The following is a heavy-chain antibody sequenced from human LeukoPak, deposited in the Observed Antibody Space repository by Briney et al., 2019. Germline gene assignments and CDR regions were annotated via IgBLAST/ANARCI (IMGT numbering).Heavy chain of an antibody. Sequence: GGSLRLSCAASGFTLSSYSMNWVRQAPGKGLEWVSYISSSSSTIYYADSVKGRFTISRDNAKNSLYLQMNSLRAEDTAVYYCARDRDSSGYNIRNSFDYWGQGTLVTVSS. D-gene: IGHD3-22*01. V-gene: IGHV3-48*01. CDR3: ARDRDSSGYNIRNSFDY. J-gene: IGHJ4*02. CDR1: GFTLSSYS. CDR2: ISSSSSTI.